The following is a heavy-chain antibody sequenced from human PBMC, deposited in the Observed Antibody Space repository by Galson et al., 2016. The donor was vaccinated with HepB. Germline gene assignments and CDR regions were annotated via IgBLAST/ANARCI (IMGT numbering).Heavy chain of an antibody. D-gene: IGHD1-26*01. CDR1: GYIFTTYY. V-gene: IGHV1-46*01. CDR2: INPSGSST. Sequence: SCKASGYIFTTYYMHWVRQAPGQGLEWVGLINPSGSSTTYAPKFQGRVTMTRDTSTSTVYMELTSLRSDDTAVYYCTRWDFYGSSTWFDPWGQGTLVTVSS. CDR3: TRWDFYGSSTWFDP. J-gene: IGHJ5*02.